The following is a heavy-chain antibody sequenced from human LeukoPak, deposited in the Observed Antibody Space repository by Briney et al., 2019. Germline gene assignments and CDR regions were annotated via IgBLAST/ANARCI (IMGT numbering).Heavy chain of an antibody. V-gene: IGHV3-48*01. CDR1: GFTLSSYS. D-gene: IGHD3-3*01. CDR3: ARDPDFWSGYNQPYYFDY. Sequence: PGGSLRLSCAASGFTLSSYSMNWVRQAPGKGLEWVSYISSSSSAIYYADSVKGRFTISRDNAKNSLYLQMSSLRADDTAVYYCARDPDFWSGYNQPYYFDYWGQETLVTVSS. J-gene: IGHJ4*02. CDR2: ISSSSSAI.